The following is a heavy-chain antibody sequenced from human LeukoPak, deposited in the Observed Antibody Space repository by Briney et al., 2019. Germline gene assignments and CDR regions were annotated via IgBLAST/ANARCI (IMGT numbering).Heavy chain of an antibody. Sequence: PSETLSLTCTVSGGSISSNNYYWGWIRHPPGKGLEWIGSIYYSGSTYYNSSLKSRVTISVDTSKTQFSLKLSSVTAADTAVYYCARSNSGSYFRFDYWGQGTPVTVSS. J-gene: IGHJ4*02. CDR2: IYYSGST. V-gene: IGHV4-39*01. D-gene: IGHD1-26*01. CDR1: GGSISSNNYY. CDR3: ARSNSGSYFRFDY.